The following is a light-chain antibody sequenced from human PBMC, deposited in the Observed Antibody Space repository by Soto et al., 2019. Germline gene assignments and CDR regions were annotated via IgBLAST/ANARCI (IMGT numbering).Light chain of an antibody. Sequence: QAASSRSASVGDRVTITFRASQSIRSYLNCYQQKPGKAPNLLIYKASSLKNGVPSRFSGSGSGPEFTLSISGMQPDDFATYFCHQYNPYVTIGEGTKVDIK. CDR2: KAS. J-gene: IGKJ1*01. CDR3: HQYNPYVT. CDR1: QSIRSY. V-gene: IGKV1-5*03.